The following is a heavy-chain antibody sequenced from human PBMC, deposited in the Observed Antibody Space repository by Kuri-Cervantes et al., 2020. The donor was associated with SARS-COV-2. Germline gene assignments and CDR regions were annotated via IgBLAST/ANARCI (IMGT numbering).Heavy chain of an antibody. J-gene: IGHJ3*02. V-gene: IGHV3-11*04. CDR1: GFSFSDAW. CDR2: ISSSGSTI. CDR3: ARDTRTKIVVVPAATNQNDAFDI. Sequence: GESLKISCVGTGFSFSDAWMSWVRQTPGKGLEWVSYISSSGSTIYYADSVKGRFTISRDNAKNSLYLQMNSLRAEDTAVYYCARDTRTKIVVVPAATNQNDAFDIWGQGTMVTVSS. D-gene: IGHD2-2*01.